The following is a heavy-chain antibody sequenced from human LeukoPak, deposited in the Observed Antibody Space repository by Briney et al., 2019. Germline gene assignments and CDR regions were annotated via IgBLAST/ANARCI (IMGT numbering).Heavy chain of an antibody. V-gene: IGHV1-18*01. J-gene: IGHJ4*02. CDR2: ISAYNGNT. Sequence: ASVKVSCKASGYTFTSYGISWVRQAPGQGLEWMGWISAYNGNTNYAQKLQGRVTMTTDTSTSTAYMELRSLRSDDTVVYYCARTWELQVYFDYWGQGTLVTVSS. D-gene: IGHD1-26*01. CDR3: ARTWELQVYFDY. CDR1: GYTFTSYG.